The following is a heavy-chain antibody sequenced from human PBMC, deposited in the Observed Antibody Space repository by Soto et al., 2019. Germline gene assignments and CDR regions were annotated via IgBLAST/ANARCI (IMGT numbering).Heavy chain of an antibody. CDR1: GYTFFTYA. V-gene: IGHV1-3*01. J-gene: IGHJ4*02. Sequence: ASVKVSCKASGYTFFTYAMHWVRRATGQRLEWMGWINAGNGNTKYSQKFQGRVTITRDTSASTAYMQLSSLRSEDTAVYYCARGPGGPDGPGDYWGQGTLVTVSS. CDR2: INAGNGNT. CDR3: ARGPGGPDGPGDY. D-gene: IGHD2-15*01.